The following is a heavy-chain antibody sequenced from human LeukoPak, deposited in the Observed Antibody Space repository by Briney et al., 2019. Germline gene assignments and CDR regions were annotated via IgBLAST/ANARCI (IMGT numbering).Heavy chain of an antibody. CDR3: VRAVLEQFILDFDH. V-gene: IGHV4-39*07. D-gene: IGHD3-3*02. CDR1: GGSISSSSYY. J-gene: IGHJ4*02. Sequence: PSETLSLTCTVSGGSISSSSYYWGWIRQPPGKGLEWIGSIYHSGSTYYNPSLKSRVTISVDTSKNQFSLKLSSVTAADTAVYYCVRAVLEQFILDFDHWGQGTLVTVSS. CDR2: IYHSGST.